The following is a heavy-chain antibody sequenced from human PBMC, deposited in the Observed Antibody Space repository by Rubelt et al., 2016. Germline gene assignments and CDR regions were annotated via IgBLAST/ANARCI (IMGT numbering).Heavy chain of an antibody. Sequence: AGRSLRLSCAASGFTFSSYGMHWVRQAPGKGLEWVASTSYKGSNEMYADSVKGRFTISRDNSKNTLSLQMDSLRVEDTAIYYCARDLGVGARVGVPDYWGQGTLVTVSS. J-gene: IGHJ4*02. CDR2: TSYKGSNE. CDR1: GFTFSSYG. V-gene: IGHV3-30*03. CDR3: ARDLGVGARVGVPDY. D-gene: IGHD1-26*01.